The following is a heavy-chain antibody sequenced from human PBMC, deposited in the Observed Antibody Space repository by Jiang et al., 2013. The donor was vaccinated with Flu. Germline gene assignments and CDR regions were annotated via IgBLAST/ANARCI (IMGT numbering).Heavy chain of an antibody. CDR1: GFSLSTSGMC. D-gene: IGHD3-10*01. CDR3: ARAPSGRGQLYDY. J-gene: IGHJ4*02. V-gene: IGHV2-70*20. Sequence: KPTQILTLTCTFSGFSLSTSGMCVTWVRQPPGKALEWLALIEWDGDKYYSTSLKTRLTISKDASKNQVVLKMTNMDPVDTATYYCARAPSGRGQLYDYWGQGTLVTVSS. CDR2: IEWDGDK.